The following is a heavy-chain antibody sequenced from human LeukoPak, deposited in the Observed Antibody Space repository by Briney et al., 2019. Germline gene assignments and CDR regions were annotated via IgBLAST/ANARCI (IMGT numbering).Heavy chain of an antibody. CDR1: GFTFSTYA. CDR2: ISSNGGST. V-gene: IGHV3-64*01. CDR3: ARSGDSGWYSDY. J-gene: IGHJ4*02. Sequence: PGGSLRLSCAASGFTFSTYAMHWVRQAPGKGLEYVSAISSNGGSTYHANSVKGRFTISRDNSKNTLYLQMGSLRGEDMAAYYCARSGDSGWYSDYWGQGTLVTVSS. D-gene: IGHD6-19*01.